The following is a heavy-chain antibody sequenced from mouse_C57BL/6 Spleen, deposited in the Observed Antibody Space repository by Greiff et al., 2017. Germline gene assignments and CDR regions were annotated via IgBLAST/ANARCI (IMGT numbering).Heavy chain of an antibody. D-gene: IGHD3-2*02. CDR3: ARRGRQLRLEGDY. J-gene: IGHJ2*01. Sequence: QVQLKQSGAELVRPGTSVKVSCKASGYAFTNYLIEWVKQRPGQGLEWIGVINPGSGGTNYNEKFKGKATLTADKSSSTAYMQLSSLTSEDSAVYFWARRGRQLRLEGDYWGQGTTLTVAS. CDR1: GYAFTNYL. V-gene: IGHV1-54*01. CDR2: INPGSGGT.